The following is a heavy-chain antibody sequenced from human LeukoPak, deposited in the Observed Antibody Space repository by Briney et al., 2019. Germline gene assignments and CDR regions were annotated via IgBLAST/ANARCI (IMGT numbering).Heavy chain of an antibody. J-gene: IGHJ5*02. Sequence: SGTLSLTCAVSGGSISSSNWWSWVRPPPGKGLEWVGEIYHSGSTNYNPSLKSRVTISVDKSKNQFSLKLSSVTAADTAVYYCARDFSDGDLWFDPWGQGTLVTVSS. D-gene: IGHD4-17*01. CDR2: IYHSGST. V-gene: IGHV4-4*02. CDR1: GGSISSSNW. CDR3: ARDFSDGDLWFDP.